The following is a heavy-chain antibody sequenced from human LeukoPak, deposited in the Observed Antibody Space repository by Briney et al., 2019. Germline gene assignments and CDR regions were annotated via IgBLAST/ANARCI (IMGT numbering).Heavy chain of an antibody. CDR3: ARGARDTGRAFDL. D-gene: IGHD3-10*01. Sequence: SETLSLTCTVSGVSISTYFWSWIRQPPGKGLEWIGYVYCRGNTNYNPSLQSRVTISIDTPKKYFSLKLTSLTAADTAFYYCARGARDTGRAFDLWGQGTMVTVSS. CDR2: VYCRGNT. J-gene: IGHJ3*01. V-gene: IGHV4-59*01. CDR1: GVSISTYF.